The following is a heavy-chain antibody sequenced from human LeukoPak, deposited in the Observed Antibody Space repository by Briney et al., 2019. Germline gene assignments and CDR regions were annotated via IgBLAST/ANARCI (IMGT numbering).Heavy chain of an antibody. CDR2: ISYGDGTA. J-gene: IGHJ4*02. CDR3: AKDRGYTGYDSGGIDF. D-gene: IGHD5-12*01. Sequence: GGSLRLSCAASGFTFRSYAMNWVRQSPGKGLEWVSSISYGDGTAFYAGSVKGRFTVSRDNSRSTLYLQVASLRAEDTAVYYCAKDRGYTGYDSGGIDFWGQGTLVTVSS. CDR1: GFTFRSYA. V-gene: IGHV3-23*01.